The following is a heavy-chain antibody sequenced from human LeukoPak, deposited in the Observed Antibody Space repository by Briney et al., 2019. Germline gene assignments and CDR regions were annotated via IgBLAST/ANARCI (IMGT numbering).Heavy chain of an antibody. CDR2: INWNGDNT. D-gene: IGHD3-22*01. CDR3: ARDRFGDDSSGYYYDYFDY. CDR1: GFTFDDYG. J-gene: IGHJ4*02. V-gene: IGHV3-20*04. Sequence: SLRLSCAASGFTFDDYGMNWVRHAPGKGLEWVSGINWNGDNTDYADSVKGRFTISRDNAKNSLYLEMDSLRAEDTALYYCARDRFGDDSSGYYYDYFDYWGQGTLVTVSS.